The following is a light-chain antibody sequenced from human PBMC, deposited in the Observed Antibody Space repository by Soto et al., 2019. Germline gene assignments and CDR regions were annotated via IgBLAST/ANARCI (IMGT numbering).Light chain of an antibody. CDR3: QQRNWPWT. CDR1: RSVGFY. J-gene: IGKJ1*01. V-gene: IGKV3-11*01. Sequence: EIVLTQSPVTLSLSPGERATLSCRASRSVGFYLAWYQQRPGQAPRLLIYNISNRPPGVPARFSGSGSGTDFTLTISSLEPEDFAVYYCQQRNWPWTFGQGTKVEIK. CDR2: NIS.